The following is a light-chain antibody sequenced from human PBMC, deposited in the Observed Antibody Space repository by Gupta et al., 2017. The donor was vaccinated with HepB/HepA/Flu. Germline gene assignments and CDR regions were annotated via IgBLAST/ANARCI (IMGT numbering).Light chain of an antibody. CDR1: QSVLYSSNNKNY. CDR3: QQYDSTPYT. V-gene: IGKV4-1*01. J-gene: IGKJ2*01. CDR2: WAS. Sequence: DIVMTQPPDSLAVALGERATTHCKSSQSVLYSSNNKNYLAWYQQKPGQPPKLLIYWASTRESGVPDRFSGSGSGTDFTLTISSLQAEDVAVYYCQQYDSTPYTFGQGTKLEIK.